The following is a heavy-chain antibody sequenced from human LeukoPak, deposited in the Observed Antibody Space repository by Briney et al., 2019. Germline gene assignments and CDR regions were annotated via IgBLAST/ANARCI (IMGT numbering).Heavy chain of an antibody. D-gene: IGHD1-26*01. CDR2: ITSSSSTI. Sequence: GGSLRLSCAASGFTFSSYSMNWVRQAPGKGLEWVSYITSSSSTIYYADSLKGRFTISRDNAKNSLYLQMNSLRDEDTAVYYCAKDLAGSGSYSFDYWGQGTLVTVSS. J-gene: IGHJ4*02. CDR1: GFTFSSYS. V-gene: IGHV3-48*02. CDR3: AKDLAGSGSYSFDY.